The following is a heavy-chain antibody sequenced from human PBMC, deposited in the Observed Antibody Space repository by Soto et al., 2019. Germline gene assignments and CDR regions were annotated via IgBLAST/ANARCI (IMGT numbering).Heavy chain of an antibody. CDR3: AGSLTGPFDY. V-gene: IGHV4-59*08. Sequence: SETLSLTCTVSGGSISSYYWSWIRQPPGKGLEWIGYIYYRGSTNYNPSLKSRVTISVDTSKNQFSLKLSSVTAADTAVYYCAGSLTGPFDYWGQGTLVTVSS. CDR2: IYYRGST. CDR1: GGSISSYY. J-gene: IGHJ4*02.